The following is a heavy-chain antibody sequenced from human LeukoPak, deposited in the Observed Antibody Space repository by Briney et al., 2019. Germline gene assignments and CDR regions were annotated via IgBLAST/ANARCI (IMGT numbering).Heavy chain of an antibody. CDR2: IHANPKTI. J-gene: IGHJ4*01. D-gene: IGHD5-12*01. V-gene: IGHV3-11*01. Sequence: PGGSLRLSCEGSGFTFRDYQMSWIRQAPGKGLEWISYIHANPKTIYYADSAKGRFTISRDNAKNSLYLQMNSLRVDDTAVYYCARSGYGDFDYWGHGARVTVSS. CDR1: GFTFRDYQ. CDR3: ARSGYGDFDY.